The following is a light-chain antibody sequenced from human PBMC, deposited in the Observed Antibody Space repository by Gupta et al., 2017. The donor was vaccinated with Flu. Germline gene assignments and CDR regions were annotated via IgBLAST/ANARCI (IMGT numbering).Light chain of an antibody. CDR3: QSYDRSLSGWV. Sequence: QSVLTQPPSLSGAPGQTVTISCTGSSSDIGAGNDVYWYQHLPGTVPKLLIFANTNRPSGVPDRFSDSKSGTSASLAITGLQAEDEADYYCQSYDRSLSGWVFGGGTKLTVL. CDR1: SSDIGAGND. CDR2: ANT. V-gene: IGLV1-40*01. J-gene: IGLJ3*02.